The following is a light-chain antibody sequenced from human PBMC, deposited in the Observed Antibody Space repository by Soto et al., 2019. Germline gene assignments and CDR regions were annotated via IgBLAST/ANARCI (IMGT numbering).Light chain of an antibody. V-gene: IGLV2-23*01. CDR2: EAS. Sequence: QSVLTQPASVSGSPGQSITISCTGTSSDVGSRNLVSWYQQYPGKAPKLIIFEASKRPSGVSNRFSGYKSGSTASLTISGLQAEDEADYYCCSHAGSSNYVFGTGTKLTVL. CDR1: SSDVGSRNL. CDR3: CSHAGSSNYV. J-gene: IGLJ1*01.